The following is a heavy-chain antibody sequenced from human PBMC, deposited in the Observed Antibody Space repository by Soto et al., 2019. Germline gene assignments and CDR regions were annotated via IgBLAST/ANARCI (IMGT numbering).Heavy chain of an antibody. D-gene: IGHD6-19*01. CDR2: INHSGST. J-gene: IGHJ5*02. V-gene: IGHV4-34*01. CDR1: GGSFSGYY. Sequence: SETLSLTCAVYGGSFSGYYLSWIRQPPGKGLKWIGEINHSGSTNYNPSLKSRVTISVDTSKNQFSLKLSSVTAADTAVYYCARSLPKYSSGWYPSWFDPWGQGTLVTVSS. CDR3: ARSLPKYSSGWYPSWFDP.